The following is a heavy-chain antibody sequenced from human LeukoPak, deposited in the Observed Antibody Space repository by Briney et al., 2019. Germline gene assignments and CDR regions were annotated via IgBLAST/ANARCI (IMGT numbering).Heavy chain of an antibody. D-gene: IGHD6-25*01. J-gene: IGHJ4*02. Sequence: SETLSLTCTVSGGSISSSSDYWGWIRQAPGKGLEWIGSFFVSGSAHYNPSLRSRATLFVDTSKNQFSLKLTSMTAADAATYFCARQFATAAADTRGYFDYWGQGTVVAVSS. CDR1: GGSISSSSDY. V-gene: IGHV4-39*01. CDR2: FFVSGSA. CDR3: ARQFATAAADTRGYFDY.